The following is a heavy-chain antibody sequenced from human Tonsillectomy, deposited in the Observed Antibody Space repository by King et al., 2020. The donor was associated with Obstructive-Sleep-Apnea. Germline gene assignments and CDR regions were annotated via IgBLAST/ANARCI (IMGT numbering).Heavy chain of an antibody. CDR2: IKSKTDSGTT. CDR3: TTVMVRGIPRN. V-gene: IGHV3-15*01. CDR1: GLTFSNAW. J-gene: IGHJ4*02. D-gene: IGHD3-10*01. Sequence: VQLVESGGGLVKPGGSLRLSCAVSGLTFSNAWMTWVRQAPGKGLEWVGRIKSKTDSGTTDYAAPGKGRFTISRDDSKNTLYLQMNSLKTEDTAVYYCTTVMVRGIPRNWGQGTLVTVSS.